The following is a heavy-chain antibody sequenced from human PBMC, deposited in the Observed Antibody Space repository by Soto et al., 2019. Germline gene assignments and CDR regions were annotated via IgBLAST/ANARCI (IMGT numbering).Heavy chain of an antibody. CDR2: IYYSGST. J-gene: IGHJ2*01. V-gene: IGHV4-59*01. Sequence: QVQLQESGPGLVKPSETLSLTCTVSGGSISSYYCSWIRQPPGKGLEWIGYIYYSGSTNYNPSLKSRVTISVDTSKNQFSLKLSSVTAADTAVYYCAREPGEQIGFFRYFDLWGRGTLVTVSS. CDR3: AREPGEQIGFFRYFDL. D-gene: IGHD1-26*01. CDR1: GGSISSYY.